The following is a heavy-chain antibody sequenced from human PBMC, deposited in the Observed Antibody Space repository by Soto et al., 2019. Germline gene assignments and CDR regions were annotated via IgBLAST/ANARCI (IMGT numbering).Heavy chain of an antibody. V-gene: IGHV3-9*01. CDR2: ISWNSDSDTI. CDR3: AKSYYYDSSGPDAFDI. J-gene: IGHJ3*02. D-gene: IGHD3-22*01. Sequence: PGGSLRLSCAASGFTFDDYAMHWVRQAPGKGLEWVSGISWNSDSDTIGYADSVKGRFTISRDNAKNTLYLQMNSLRAEDTAVYYCAKSYYYDSSGPDAFDIWGQGTMVTVS. CDR1: GFTFDDYA.